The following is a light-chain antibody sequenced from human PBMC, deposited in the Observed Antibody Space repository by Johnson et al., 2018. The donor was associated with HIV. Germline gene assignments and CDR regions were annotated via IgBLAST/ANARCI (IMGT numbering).Light chain of an antibody. V-gene: IGLV1-51*01. J-gene: IGLJ1*01. CDR3: GAWDSSLSAYV. Sequence: QSVLTQPPSMSAAPGQRVTISCSGSSSNIGNNYVSWYQQVPGAAPKLLIYDNSKRPSGIPDRFSGSKSGTSATLAITGLQTGDEADYYCGAWDSSLSAYVFGTGTQVTV. CDR2: DNS. CDR1: SSNIGNNY.